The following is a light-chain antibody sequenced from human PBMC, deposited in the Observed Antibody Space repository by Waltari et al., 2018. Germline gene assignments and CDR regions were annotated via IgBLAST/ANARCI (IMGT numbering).Light chain of an antibody. V-gene: IGKV3-11*01. CDR2: DAS. J-gene: IGKJ4*01. Sequence: EIVLTQSPATLSLSPGERATLSCRASQSVSSYLAWYQQNPGQAPRLLIYDASNRATGIPARCSGSGSGTDFTLTISSLEPEDFAVYYCQQRSNWPLLTFGGGTKVEIK. CDR1: QSVSSY. CDR3: QQRSNWPLLT.